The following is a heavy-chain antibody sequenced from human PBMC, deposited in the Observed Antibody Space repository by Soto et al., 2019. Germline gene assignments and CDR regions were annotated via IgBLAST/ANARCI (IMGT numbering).Heavy chain of an antibody. Sequence: SETLSLTCTVSGGSISSGDYYWSWIRQLPGKDLEWIAYIYYNGNTYHTPSLKSRATISLDTSRNQFFLNLNSVTAADTAVYYCARERPDGARLDPWGQGTLVTVSS. J-gene: IGHJ5*02. CDR3: ARERPDGARLDP. D-gene: IGHD6-6*01. CDR2: IYYNGNT. V-gene: IGHV4-31*03. CDR1: GGSISSGDYY.